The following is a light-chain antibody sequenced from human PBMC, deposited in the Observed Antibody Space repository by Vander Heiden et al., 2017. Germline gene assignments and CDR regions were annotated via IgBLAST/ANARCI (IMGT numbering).Light chain of an antibody. J-gene: IGKJ5*01. CDR3: QQRRDWPIT. V-gene: IGKV3-11*01. Sequence: EIVLTQSPATLSLSPGERATLSCRASQSVSNFLAWYQQKPGQAPRLLIHDASYRAAGIPARFRGSGSGTDFTLTISSLEPEDFAVYYCQQRRDWPITFGQGTRLEIK. CDR1: QSVSNF. CDR2: DAS.